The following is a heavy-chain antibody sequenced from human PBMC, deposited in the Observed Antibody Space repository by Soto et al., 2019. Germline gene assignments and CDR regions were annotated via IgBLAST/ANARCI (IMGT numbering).Heavy chain of an antibody. D-gene: IGHD2-21*02. J-gene: IGHJ6*02. CDR2: IYYSGST. CDR3: ARDCGGDCYYYYYGMAV. Sequence: SETLSLTCTVSGGSISSGDYYWSWIRQPPGKGLEWIGYIYYSGSTYYNPSLKSRVTISVDTSKNQFSLKLSSVTAADTAVYYCARDCGGDCYYYYYGMAVWGQGTSVTVSS. CDR1: GGSISSGDYY. V-gene: IGHV4-30-4*01.